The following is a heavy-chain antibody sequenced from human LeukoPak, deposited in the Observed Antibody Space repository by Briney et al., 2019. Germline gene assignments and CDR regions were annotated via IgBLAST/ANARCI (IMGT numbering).Heavy chain of an antibody. CDR1: GFTFSNAW. Sequence: GGSLRLSSAASGFTFSNAWMSWVRQAPGKGLEWVGRIKSKTDGGTTDYAAPVKGRFTISRDDSKNTLYLQMNSLKTEDTAVYYCTNGGYDLNYYYYGMDVWGKGTTVTVSS. D-gene: IGHD5-12*01. J-gene: IGHJ6*04. CDR3: TNGGYDLNYYYYGMDV. V-gene: IGHV3-15*05. CDR2: IKSKTDGGTT.